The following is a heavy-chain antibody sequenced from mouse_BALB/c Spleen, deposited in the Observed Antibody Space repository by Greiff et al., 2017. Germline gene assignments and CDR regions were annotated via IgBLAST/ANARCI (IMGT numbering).Heavy chain of an antibody. CDR1: GFTFSDYY. J-gene: IGHJ2*01. V-gene: IGHV5-4*02. CDR3: ARGTTYYFDY. Sequence: EVKVVESGGGLVKPGGSLKLSCAASGFTFSDYYMYWVRQTPEKRLEWVATISDGGSYTYYPDSVKGRFTISRDTAKNNLYLQMSRLKSEDTAMYYCARGTTYYFDYWGQGTTLTVSS. D-gene: IGHD2-14*01. CDR2: ISDGGSYT.